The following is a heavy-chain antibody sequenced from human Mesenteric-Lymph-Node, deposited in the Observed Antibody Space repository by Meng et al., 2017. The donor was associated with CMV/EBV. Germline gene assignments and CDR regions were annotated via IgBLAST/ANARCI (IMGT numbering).Heavy chain of an antibody. CDR2: IYYSGST. J-gene: IGHJ4*02. CDR1: GGSISSYY. D-gene: IGHD3-22*01. CDR3: ARGRDSNFYVDY. V-gene: IGHV4-59*01. Sequence: SETLSLTCTVSGGSISSYYWSWIRQPPGKGLEWIGYIYYSGSTNYNPSLKSRVTISVDTSKTHFSLELSSVTAADSAVYYCARGRDSNFYVDYWGQGTMVTVSS.